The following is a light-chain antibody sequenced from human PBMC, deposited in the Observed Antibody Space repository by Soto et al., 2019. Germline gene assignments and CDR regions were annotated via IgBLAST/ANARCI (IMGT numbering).Light chain of an antibody. CDR1: QSINSW. J-gene: IGKJ4*01. V-gene: IGKV1-5*03. CDR3: QQYEAYPLT. Sequence: DIQMTQSPSTLSASVGDRVTITCRASQSINSWLAWYQQKPGKDPKLLIYKASSLESGVPLRFSGSGSGTEFTLTINSLQPDDFATYYCQQYEAYPLTFGGGTKVEIK. CDR2: KAS.